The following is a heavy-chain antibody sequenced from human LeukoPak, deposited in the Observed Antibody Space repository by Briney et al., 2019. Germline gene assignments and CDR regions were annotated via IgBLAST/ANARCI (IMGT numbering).Heavy chain of an antibody. V-gene: IGHV3-21*01. J-gene: IGHJ4*02. CDR3: ARDFGDSYGYSYFDY. CDR2: ISGRSTYM. Sequence: GGSLRLSCVASGFTFSRRSIIWIRQAPGMGLEWVSSISGRSTYMYYADSVKGRFTISRHNAKNSLYLQMNSLRAEDTAVYYCARDFGDSYGYSYFDYWGQGTLVTVSS. D-gene: IGHD5-18*01. CDR1: GFTFSRRS.